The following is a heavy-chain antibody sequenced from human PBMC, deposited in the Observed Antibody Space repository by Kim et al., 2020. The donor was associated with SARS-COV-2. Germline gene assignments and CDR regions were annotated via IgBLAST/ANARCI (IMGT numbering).Heavy chain of an antibody. Sequence: GGSLRLSCAASGFTFSSYAMHWLRQAPGKGPEWVAAISYHGVNKYYADSVKGRFTFSRDNSKNTLYLQMDSLRAEDTAVYYCARDMRYGSGTYSDWFDSWGQGTLITASA. CDR2: ISYHGVNK. D-gene: IGHD3-10*01. J-gene: IGHJ5*01. CDR1: GFTFSSYA. CDR3: ARDMRYGSGTYSDWFDS. V-gene: IGHV3-30*04.